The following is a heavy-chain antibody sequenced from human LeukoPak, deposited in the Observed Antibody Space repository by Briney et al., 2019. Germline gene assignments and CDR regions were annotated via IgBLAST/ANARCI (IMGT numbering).Heavy chain of an antibody. CDR3: ARDPGYSSGWFDY. V-gene: IGHV3-21*01. CDR2: ISRSGRDI. J-gene: IGHJ4*02. D-gene: IGHD6-19*01. Sequence: PGGSLRLSCAASGFTFGTYAMNWVRQAPGKGLEWVSSISRSGRDIYYADSVRGRFTISRDNARDSLYLQMNSLRAEDTAVYYCARDPGYSSGWFDYWGQGALVTVSS. CDR1: GFTFGTYA.